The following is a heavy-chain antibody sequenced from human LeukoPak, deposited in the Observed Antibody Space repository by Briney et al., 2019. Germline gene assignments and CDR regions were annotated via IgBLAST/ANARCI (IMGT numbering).Heavy chain of an antibody. CDR2: INNSGST. D-gene: IGHD3-16*01. CDR1: GASFSDSY. CDR3: ARGRYGPRLGN. Sequence: PSETLSLTCAVYGASFSDSYWSWTRQSPEKGLEWIGEINNSGSTSYNPSLNSRVIMSVDRSKNQFSLRLTSVTAADTAAYYCARGRYGPRLGNWGQGTLVTVSS. V-gene: IGHV4-34*01. J-gene: IGHJ4*02.